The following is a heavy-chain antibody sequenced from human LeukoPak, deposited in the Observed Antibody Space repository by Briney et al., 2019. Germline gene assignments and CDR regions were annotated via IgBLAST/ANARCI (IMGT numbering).Heavy chain of an antibody. CDR3: ARGLSRSFAFDI. J-gene: IGHJ3*02. D-gene: IGHD2-2*01. Sequence: SETLSLTCAVYGGSFSGYYWSWIRQPPGKGLEWIGEINHSGSTNYNPSLKSRVTISVDTSKNQFSLKLSSVTAADTAVYYCARGLSRSFAFDIWGQGTMVTVSS. CDR2: INHSGST. CDR1: GGSFSGYY. V-gene: IGHV4-34*01.